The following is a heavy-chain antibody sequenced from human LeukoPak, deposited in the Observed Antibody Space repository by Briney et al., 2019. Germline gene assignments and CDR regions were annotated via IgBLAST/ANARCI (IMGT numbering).Heavy chain of an antibody. CDR1: GFTFSSYW. J-gene: IGHJ5*01. Sequence: GGSLRLSCTASGFTFSSYWMSWVRQAPGEGLEWVANIKYDGSEKYYVDSVKGRFTISRDNAKNSLYLQMISLRAEDTAVYYCATAPPRKRWFESCGQRTLVTVSS. CDR2: IKYDGSEK. CDR3: ATAPPRKRWFES. V-gene: IGHV3-7*03.